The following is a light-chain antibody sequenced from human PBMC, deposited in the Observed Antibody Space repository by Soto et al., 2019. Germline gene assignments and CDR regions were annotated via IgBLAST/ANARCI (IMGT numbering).Light chain of an antibody. CDR3: QQYDDLPLT. V-gene: IGKV1-33*01. Sequence: DIQMTQSPSSLSASVGDRVTITCQASQDISTYLNWFQQKPGQAPELLIYDASYLETGVPSRFSGSGSGTDFTFTISSLQAEDVAAYYCQQYDDLPLTFGGGPKVEIK. J-gene: IGKJ4*01. CDR1: QDISTY. CDR2: DAS.